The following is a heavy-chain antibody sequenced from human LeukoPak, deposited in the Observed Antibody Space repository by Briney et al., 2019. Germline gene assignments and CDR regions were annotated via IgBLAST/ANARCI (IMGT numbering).Heavy chain of an antibody. CDR3: ARARAYIYDSSSYYSDAFDI. D-gene: IGHD3-22*01. J-gene: IGHJ3*02. Sequence: PSETLSLTCTVSGGSIRSYYWSWIRQPARKGLEWIGRIYASGSTNYNPSLKSRVTMSADTSKNQFSLKLTSVTAADTAVYYCARARAYIYDSSSYYSDAFDIWGQGTMVTVSS. V-gene: IGHV4-4*07. CDR2: IYASGST. CDR1: GGSIRSYY.